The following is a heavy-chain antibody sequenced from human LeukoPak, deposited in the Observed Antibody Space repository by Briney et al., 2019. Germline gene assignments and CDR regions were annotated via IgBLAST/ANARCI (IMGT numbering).Heavy chain of an antibody. CDR1: VYIFAGYY. D-gene: IGHD5-18*01. CDR3: ARDMRHGYGFDF. V-gene: IGHV1-2*02. Sequence: SVKVSCKASVYIFAGYYVHWVRQVPGQGLEWMGWINPNSGGTSYAQNFQGRVTLTRDTSISTAYMELSRLRSDDTAVYYCARDMRHGYGFDFWGQGSLVIVSS. J-gene: IGHJ4*02. CDR2: INPNSGGT.